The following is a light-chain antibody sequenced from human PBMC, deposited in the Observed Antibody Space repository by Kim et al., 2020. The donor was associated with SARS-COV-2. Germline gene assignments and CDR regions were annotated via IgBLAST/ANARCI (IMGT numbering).Light chain of an antibody. J-gene: IGKJ1*01. Sequence: ASVDDRVTITCRASQDISNYLAWFQLQPGKAPKLLIYAASALQPGVPSRFSGSGSGTDFTLTVTSLQPEDVATYYCQKCDSAPWTFGQGTKVDIK. CDR1: QDISNY. CDR3: QKCDSAPWT. CDR2: AAS. V-gene: IGKV1-27*01.